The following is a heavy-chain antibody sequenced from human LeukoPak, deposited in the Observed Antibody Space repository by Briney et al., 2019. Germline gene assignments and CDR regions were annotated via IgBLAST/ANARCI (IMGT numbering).Heavy chain of an antibody. CDR1: GGSFSGYY. J-gene: IGHJ4*02. V-gene: IGHV4-34*01. Sequence: SETLSLTCAVYGGSFSGYYWSWIRQPPGKGLEWIGEINHSGSTNYNPSLKSRVTISVDTSKNQFSLKLSSVTAADTAVYYCARDIVVVPAAMDDYFDYWGQGTLVTVSS. CDR2: INHSGST. CDR3: ARDIVVVPAAMDDYFDY. D-gene: IGHD2-2*01.